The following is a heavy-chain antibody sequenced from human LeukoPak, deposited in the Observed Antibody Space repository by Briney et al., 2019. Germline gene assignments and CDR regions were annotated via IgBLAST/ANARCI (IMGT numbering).Heavy chain of an antibody. D-gene: IGHD2-2*01. V-gene: IGHV3-48*03. J-gene: IGHJ4*02. Sequence: HSGGSLRLSCAACGFTFNSHGMNWVREAPGKGLEWVSYISRSGSPLFSADSVKGRFTISRVHAKDSLFLQMHTLSAARTPLSSCAREYEHADFDFWGQGALVTVSS. CDR2: ISRSGSPL. CDR3: AREYEHADFDF. CDR1: GFTFNSHG.